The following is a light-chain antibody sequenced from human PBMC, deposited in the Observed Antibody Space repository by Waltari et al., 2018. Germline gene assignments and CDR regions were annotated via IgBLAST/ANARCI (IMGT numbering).Light chain of an antibody. CDR2: YDS. J-gene: IGLJ1*01. Sequence: SYVLTQAPSVSVAPGETARITCGGNNIADKNVQWYQQKPGQAPFLVIFYDSDRPSGIPERFSGSNSGNTATLTISRAEAGDEADYYCQVWDTSIDLSVFGTGTKVTVL. CDR1: NIADKN. CDR3: QVWDTSIDLSV. V-gene: IGLV3-21*04.